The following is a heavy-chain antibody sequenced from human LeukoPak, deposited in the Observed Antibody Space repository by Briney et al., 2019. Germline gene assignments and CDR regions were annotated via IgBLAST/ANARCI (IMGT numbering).Heavy chain of an antibody. CDR3: ARAKSGGYSYGYYFDY. J-gene: IGHJ4*02. CDR1: GGSISSSSYY. D-gene: IGHD5-18*01. Sequence: ASETLSLTCTVSGGSISSSSYYWGWIRQPPGKGLEWIGSIYYSGSTYYNPPLKSRVTISVDTSKNQFSLKLSSVTAADTAVYYCARAKSGGYSYGYYFDYWGQGTLVTVSS. V-gene: IGHV4-39*01. CDR2: IYYSGST.